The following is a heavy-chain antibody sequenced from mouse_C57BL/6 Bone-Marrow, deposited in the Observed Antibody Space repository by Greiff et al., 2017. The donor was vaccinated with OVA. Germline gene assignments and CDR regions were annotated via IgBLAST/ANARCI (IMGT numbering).Heavy chain of an antibody. CDR2: INPGSGGT. D-gene: IGHD3-2*02. CDR1: GYAFTNYL. Sequence: VKLQESGAELVRPGTSVKVSCKASGYAFTNYLIEWVKQRPGQGLEWIGVINPGSGGTNYNEKFKGKATLTADKSSSTAYMQLSSLTSEDSAVYFCARSGQLRLLFAYWGQGTLVTVSA. CDR3: ARSGQLRLLFAY. J-gene: IGHJ3*01. V-gene: IGHV1-54*01.